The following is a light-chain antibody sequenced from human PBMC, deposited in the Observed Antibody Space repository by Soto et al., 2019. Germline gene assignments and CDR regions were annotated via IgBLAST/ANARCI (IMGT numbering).Light chain of an antibody. CDR3: TSKTSSTYVV. CDR2: EVS. J-gene: IGLJ2*01. Sequence: QSVLTQPASVSGSPGQSITISCTGTSSDVGGYNYVSWYQQHPGKAPKLMIYEVSNRPSGVSNRFSGSKSGNTASLTISGLQAEDEAEYYCTSKTSSTYVVFGGGTKVTVL. V-gene: IGLV2-14*01. CDR1: SSDVGGYNY.